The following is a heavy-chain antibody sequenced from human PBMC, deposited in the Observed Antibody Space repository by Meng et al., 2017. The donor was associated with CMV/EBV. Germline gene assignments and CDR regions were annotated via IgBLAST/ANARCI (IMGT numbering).Heavy chain of an antibody. Sequence: QVQRQESGPGLVKPSETLSLTCSVSGASIKNYNWNWVRQPAGQGLEWIGLIQVIGHTVYNPSLKSRVTVSLDASKSQFSLTLNSVTAADTAAYYCAGSRPGGGACDYWGQGILVTVFS. CDR2: IQVIGHT. D-gene: IGHD3-16*01. CDR3: AGSRPGGGACDY. J-gene: IGHJ4*02. CDR1: GASIKNYN. V-gene: IGHV4-4*07.